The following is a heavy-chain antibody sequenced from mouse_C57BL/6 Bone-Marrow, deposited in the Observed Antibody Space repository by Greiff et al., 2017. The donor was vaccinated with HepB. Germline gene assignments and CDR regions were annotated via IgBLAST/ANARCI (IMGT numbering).Heavy chain of an antibody. D-gene: IGHD3-1*01. CDR1: GYSITSGYY. CDR3: APTGYDWYFDV. CDR2: ISYDGSN. V-gene: IGHV3-6*01. Sequence: EVQRVESGPGLVKPSQSLSLTCSVTGYSITSGYYWNWIRQFPGNKLEWMGYISYDGSNNYNPSLKNRISITRDTSKNQFFLKLNSVTTEDTATYYCAPTGYDWYFDVWGTGTTVTVSS. J-gene: IGHJ1*03.